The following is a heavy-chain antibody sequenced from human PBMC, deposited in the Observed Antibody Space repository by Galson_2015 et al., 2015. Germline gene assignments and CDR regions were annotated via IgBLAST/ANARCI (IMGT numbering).Heavy chain of an antibody. CDR1: GFTFDDYG. Sequence: SLRLSCAASGFTFDDYGMSWVRQAPGKGLEWVSGINWNGGSTGYADSVKGRFTISRDNAKNSLYLQMNSLRAEDTALYHCARSRYNWNYVWFDPWGQGTLVTVSS. V-gene: IGHV3-20*01. CDR2: INWNGGST. CDR3: ARSRYNWNYVWFDP. J-gene: IGHJ5*02. D-gene: IGHD1-7*01.